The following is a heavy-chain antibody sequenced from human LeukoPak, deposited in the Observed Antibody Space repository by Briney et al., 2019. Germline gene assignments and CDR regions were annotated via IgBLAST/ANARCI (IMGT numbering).Heavy chain of an antibody. CDR2: IIPLLGTE. Sequence: SVKVSFKASGGTFSGYTVGWVRQAPGQGLEWMGTIIPLLGTENFAQKFQGRVIITADKSTSTANMELSSLTSEDTAVYYCARVRRGGYIQDAFDIWGQGTRVTVSS. CDR3: ARVRRGGYIQDAFDI. CDR1: GGTFSGYT. V-gene: IGHV1-69*08. D-gene: IGHD5-24*01. J-gene: IGHJ3*02.